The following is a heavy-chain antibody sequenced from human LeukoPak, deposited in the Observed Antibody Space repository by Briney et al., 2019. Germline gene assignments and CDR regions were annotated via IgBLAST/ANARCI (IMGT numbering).Heavy chain of an antibody. CDR1: GGSFSGYY. D-gene: IGHD3-3*01. CDR2: INHSGST. CDR3: ARGPRITIFGVVIPPNLDV. J-gene: IGHJ6*04. V-gene: IGHV4-34*01. Sequence: PSETLSLTCTVYGGSFSGYYWSWIRQPPGKGLEWIGEINHSGSTNYNPSLKSRVTISVDTSKNQFSLKLSSVTAADTAVYYCARGPRITIFGVVIPPNLDVWGKGTTVTVSS.